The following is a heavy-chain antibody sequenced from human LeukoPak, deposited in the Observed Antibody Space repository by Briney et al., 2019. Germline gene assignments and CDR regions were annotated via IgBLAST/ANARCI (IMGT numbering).Heavy chain of an antibody. D-gene: IGHD3-10*01. CDR3: ARQGSYSDY. Sequence: GESRKISCKGSGYSFTSYWIAWVRQMPGKDLEWMGIIYPGDSDIRYSPSFHGHVTNSADKSISTAYLQWSSLKATDPAMYYCARQGSYSDYWGQGTLVTVSS. J-gene: IGHJ4*02. CDR1: GYSFTSYW. V-gene: IGHV5-51*01. CDR2: IYPGDSDI.